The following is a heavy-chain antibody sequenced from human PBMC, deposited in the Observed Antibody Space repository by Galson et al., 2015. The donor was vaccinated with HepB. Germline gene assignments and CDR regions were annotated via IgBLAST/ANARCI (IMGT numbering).Heavy chain of an antibody. Sequence: SLRLSCAASGFTFSRYSMNWVRQAPGKGLEWVSVNWGSGSTIYYADSVKGRFTISRDNSKNTVYLQMNSLRVEDTAVYYCAKDYSPDSGYDIDDWGQGTLVTVSS. J-gene: IGHJ4*02. CDR1: GFTFSRYS. V-gene: IGHV3-23*01. D-gene: IGHD5-12*01. CDR2: NWGSGSTI. CDR3: AKDYSPDSGYDIDD.